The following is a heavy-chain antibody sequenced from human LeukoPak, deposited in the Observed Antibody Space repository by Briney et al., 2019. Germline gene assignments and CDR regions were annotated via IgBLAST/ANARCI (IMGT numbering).Heavy chain of an antibody. Sequence: PSETLSLTCTVSGGSISSYYWSWIRQPPGKGLEWIGYIYYSGSTNYNPSLKSRVTISVDTSKNQFSLKLSSVTAADTAVYYCARDYISSGWYSNWFDPWGQGTLVTVSS. CDR2: IYYSGST. CDR1: GGSISSYY. J-gene: IGHJ5*02. D-gene: IGHD6-19*01. V-gene: IGHV4-59*01. CDR3: ARDYISSGWYSNWFDP.